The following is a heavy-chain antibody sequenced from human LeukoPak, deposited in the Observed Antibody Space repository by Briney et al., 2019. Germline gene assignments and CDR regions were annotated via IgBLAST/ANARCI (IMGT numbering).Heavy chain of an antibody. J-gene: IGHJ4*02. Sequence: SETLSLTCTVYGGSVSNSLYYWSWIRQPPGKGLEWIGYIYYNGDTNYNPSLKSRVIISIDTSSNQFSLRLNSMTAADTAVYYCARVPRAASWRSYDYWGQGSLVTVSS. CDR1: GGSVSNSLYY. V-gene: IGHV4-61*01. CDR2: IYYNGDT. CDR3: ARVPRAASWRSYDY. D-gene: IGHD5-18*01.